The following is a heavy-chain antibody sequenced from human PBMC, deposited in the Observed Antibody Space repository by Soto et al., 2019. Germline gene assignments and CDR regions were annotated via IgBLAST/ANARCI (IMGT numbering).Heavy chain of an antibody. V-gene: IGHV3-48*01. Sequence: SGWSLRLSCAASGFTFSSYSMNWVRQAPGKGLEWVSYISSSSTIYYADSVKGRFTISRDNAKNSLYLQMNSLRAEDTAVYYCARVPMITFGGVIVQYWYFDLWGRGTLVTVSS. CDR1: GFTFSSYS. CDR2: ISSSSTI. D-gene: IGHD3-16*02. CDR3: ARVPMITFGGVIVQYWYFDL. J-gene: IGHJ2*01.